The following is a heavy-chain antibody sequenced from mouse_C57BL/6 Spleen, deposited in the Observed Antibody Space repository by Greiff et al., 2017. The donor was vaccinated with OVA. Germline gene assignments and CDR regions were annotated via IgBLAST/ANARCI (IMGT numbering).Heavy chain of an antibody. Sequence: QVQLQQSGAELVKPGASVKMSCKASGYTFTSYWITWVKQRPGQGLEWIGDIYPGSGSTNYNEKFKSKATLTVDTSSSTAYMQLSSLTSEDSAVYYCARGGKRYFDVWGTGTTVTVSS. D-gene: IGHD2-1*01. J-gene: IGHJ1*03. V-gene: IGHV1-55*01. CDR1: GYTFTSYW. CDR2: IYPGSGST. CDR3: ARGGKRYFDV.